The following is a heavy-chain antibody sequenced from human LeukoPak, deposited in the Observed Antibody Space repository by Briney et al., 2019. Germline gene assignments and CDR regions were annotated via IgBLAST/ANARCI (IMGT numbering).Heavy chain of an antibody. CDR2: IYSGGST. D-gene: IGHD4/OR15-4a*01. Sequence: GGSLRLSCAASGFTVSGNYMSWVRQAPGKGLEWVSIIYSGGSTCYAASVKGRFTISRDNSKNTLYLQMNSLGAEDTALYYCARSRSKRDYGWCYWGQGTLVTVSS. CDR1: GFTVSGNY. V-gene: IGHV3-66*01. J-gene: IGHJ4*02. CDR3: ARSRSKRDYGWCY.